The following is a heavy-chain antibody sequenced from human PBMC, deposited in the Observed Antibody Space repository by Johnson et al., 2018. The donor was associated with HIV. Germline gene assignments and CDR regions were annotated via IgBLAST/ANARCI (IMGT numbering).Heavy chain of an antibody. V-gene: IGHV3-20*04. CDR2: ISWNGGNT. D-gene: IGHD1-26*01. CDR1: GFTFNDHG. CDR3: ARVMYSGIYYPGNAFDI. J-gene: IGHJ3*02. Sequence: VQLVESGGTVVRPWGSLRLSCEASGFTFNDHGMSWVRQGLGEGLEWVSSISWNGGNTGYADSVKGRFTISRDNAKKSLYLQMNSLRAEDTALYYCARVMYSGIYYPGNAFDIWGQGTMVTVSS.